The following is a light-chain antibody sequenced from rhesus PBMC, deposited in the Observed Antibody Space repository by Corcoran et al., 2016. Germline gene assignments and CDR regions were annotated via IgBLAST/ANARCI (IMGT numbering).Light chain of an antibody. V-gene: IGKV1-32*02. CDR3: QQGNSNPYS. J-gene: IGKJ2*01. Sequence: DIQMSQSPSSLSASVGDRVTITCRASQGISSYLNWYKQKPGQAPKLLIYYANSLASGVPSRFSGRGSGTDFTLTISSLQPKDFATYYCQQGNSNPYSFGQGTKVEIK. CDR1: QGISSY. CDR2: YAN.